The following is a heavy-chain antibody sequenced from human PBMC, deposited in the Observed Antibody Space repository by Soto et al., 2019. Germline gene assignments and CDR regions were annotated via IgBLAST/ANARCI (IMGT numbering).Heavy chain of an antibody. CDR2: IKQGGSAK. CDR1: GFTFSDYY. J-gene: IGHJ4*02. CDR3: ARVSVYDYVWGSYRPYYFDY. Sequence: GGSLRLSCAASGFTFSDYYMSWIRQAPGKGLEWVSNIKQGGSAKYYVDSVKGRFTISRDNAKNSLYLQMNSLRAEDTAVYYCARVSVYDYVWGSYRPYYFDYWGQGTLVTVSS. D-gene: IGHD3-16*02. V-gene: IGHV3-7*04.